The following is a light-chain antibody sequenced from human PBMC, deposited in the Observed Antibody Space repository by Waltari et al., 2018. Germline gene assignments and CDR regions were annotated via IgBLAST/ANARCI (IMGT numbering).Light chain of an antibody. CDR1: QSVLDSSNNKNY. V-gene: IGKV4-1*01. CDR3: QQYYSSPPWT. J-gene: IGKJ1*01. Sequence: DIVMTQSPDSLAVSLGERATLHCKSRQSVLDSSNNKNYLAWYQQKPGQPPKLLIYWASTRESGVPDRFSGSGSGTDFTLTISSLQAEDVAVYSCQQYYSSPPWTFGQGTKVEIK. CDR2: WAS.